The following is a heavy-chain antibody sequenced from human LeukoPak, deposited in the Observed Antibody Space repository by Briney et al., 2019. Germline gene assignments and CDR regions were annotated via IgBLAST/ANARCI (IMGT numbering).Heavy chain of an antibody. Sequence: ASVTVSCKASGYTFTSYDINWVRQATGQGLEWMGWMNPNSGNTGYAQKFQGRVTMTRNTSISTAYMELSSLRSEDTAVYYCARSTYYDFWSGYFYPPDYWGQGTLVTVSS. CDR1: GYTFTSYD. CDR2: MNPNSGNT. D-gene: IGHD3-3*01. CDR3: ARSTYYDFWSGYFYPPDY. V-gene: IGHV1-8*01. J-gene: IGHJ4*02.